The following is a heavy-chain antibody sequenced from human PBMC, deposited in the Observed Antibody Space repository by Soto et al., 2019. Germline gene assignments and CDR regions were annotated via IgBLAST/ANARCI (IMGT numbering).Heavy chain of an antibody. CDR2: IIPIFGTA. V-gene: IGHV1-69*13. J-gene: IGHJ5*02. Sequence: SVKVSCKTSGYSFTTFGITWVRQAPGQGLEWMGGIIPIFGTANYAQKFQGRVTITADESTSTAYMELSSLRSEDTAVYYCASLVVDTARNWFDPWGQGTLVTVSS. CDR1: GYSFTTFG. CDR3: ASLVVDTARNWFDP. D-gene: IGHD5-18*01.